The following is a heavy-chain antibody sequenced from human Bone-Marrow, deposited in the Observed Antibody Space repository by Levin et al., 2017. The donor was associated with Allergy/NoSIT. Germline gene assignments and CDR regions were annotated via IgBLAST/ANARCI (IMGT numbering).Heavy chain of an antibody. CDR2: SRNKANDYGT. V-gene: IGHV3-72*01. CDR1: GFDFSDHY. CDR3: VRQGYCSGVSCFAGGDN. D-gene: IGHD2-15*01. J-gene: IGHJ4*02. Sequence: PGGSLRLSCAASGFDFSDHYMDWVRQAPGKGLEWLGRSRNKANDYGTDYAASVKGRFIVSRDDSKRSLYLQMNSLKTEDTAVYYCVRQGYCSGVSCFAGGDNWGQGTLVTVSS.